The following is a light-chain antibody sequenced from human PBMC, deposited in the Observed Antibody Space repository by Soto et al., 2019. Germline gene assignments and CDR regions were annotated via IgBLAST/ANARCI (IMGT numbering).Light chain of an antibody. Sequence: DIQMTQSPSTLSASVGDRVTITCRAGQSISTWLAWYQQKPGKAPTPLIYKASSLESGVPSRFSGSGSGTEFTLTISSLQPDDFATYFCQQYNRYPLTFGGGTKVAIK. CDR1: QSISTW. CDR2: KAS. V-gene: IGKV1-5*03. J-gene: IGKJ4*01. CDR3: QQYNRYPLT.